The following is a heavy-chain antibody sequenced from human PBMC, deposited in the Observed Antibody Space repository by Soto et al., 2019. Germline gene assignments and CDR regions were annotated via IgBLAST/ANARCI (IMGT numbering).Heavy chain of an antibody. Sequence: GGSLRLSCAASGFTFSSYAMHWVRQAPGKGLEWVAVISYDGSNKYYADSVKGRFTISRDNSKNTLYLQMNSLRAEDTAVYYCAGGRITIFGVVINPFDYWGQGTLVTVSS. D-gene: IGHD3-3*01. V-gene: IGHV3-30-3*01. J-gene: IGHJ4*02. CDR1: GFTFSSYA. CDR2: ISYDGSNK. CDR3: AGGRITIFGVVINPFDY.